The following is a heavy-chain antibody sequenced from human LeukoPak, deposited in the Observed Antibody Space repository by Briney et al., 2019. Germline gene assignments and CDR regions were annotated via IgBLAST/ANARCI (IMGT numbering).Heavy chain of an antibody. V-gene: IGHV1-3*03. J-gene: IGHJ5*02. Sequence: ASVKVSCKASGYTFSSYAIHWVRQAPGQRLEWMGRIKAGNGNTKYSQDFQGRVTITRDTSASTAYMELSSLRSEDMAVYYCAREDGDGYNSPDYNWLDPWGQGTLVTVSS. D-gene: IGHD5-24*01. CDR2: IKAGNGNT. CDR3: AREDGDGYNSPDYNWLDP. CDR1: GYTFSSYA.